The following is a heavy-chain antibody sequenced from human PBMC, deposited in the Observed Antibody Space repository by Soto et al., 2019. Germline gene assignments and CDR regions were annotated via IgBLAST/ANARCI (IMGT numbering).Heavy chain of an antibody. D-gene: IGHD1-20*01. Sequence: GGSLRLSCAASGFNFNNFGMHWLRQAPGKGLEWVAVMWPDGRNKYYADSVKGRFTISRDNSKNTVFLQMDSLRVDDMAVYYCARDWYNGWFDXWGQGTLVTVSS. V-gene: IGHV3-33*01. CDR2: MWPDGRNK. CDR3: ARDWYNGWFDX. J-gene: IGHJ5*02. CDR1: GFNFNNFG.